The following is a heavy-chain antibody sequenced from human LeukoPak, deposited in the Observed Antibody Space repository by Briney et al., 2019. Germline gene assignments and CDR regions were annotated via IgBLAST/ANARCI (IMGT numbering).Heavy chain of an antibody. CDR3: ASPQTGTTTLNAFDI. D-gene: IGHD1-7*01. CDR1: GGTFSTYA. Sequence: SVKVSCKASGGTFSTYAITWVRQAPGQGLEWMGGIIPIYTTTNYAQKFQGRVTVTTDESTSTAYMELSSLRSEDTAVYYCASPQTGTTTLNAFDIWGQGTMVTVSS. J-gene: IGHJ3*02. V-gene: IGHV1-69*05. CDR2: IIPIYTTT.